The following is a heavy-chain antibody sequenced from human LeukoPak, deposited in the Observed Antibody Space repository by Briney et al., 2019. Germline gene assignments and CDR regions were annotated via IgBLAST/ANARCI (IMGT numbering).Heavy chain of an antibody. Sequence: GGSLKISCKGSGYSFTSYWIGWVRQMPGKGREWMGIIYPGDSDTRYSPSFQGQVTISADKSISTACLQWSSLKASDTAMYYCAREGPDSEADYWGQGTLVTVSS. CDR3: AREGPDSEADY. V-gene: IGHV5-51*01. CDR1: GYSFTSYW. J-gene: IGHJ4*02. D-gene: IGHD2-21*01. CDR2: IYPGDSDT.